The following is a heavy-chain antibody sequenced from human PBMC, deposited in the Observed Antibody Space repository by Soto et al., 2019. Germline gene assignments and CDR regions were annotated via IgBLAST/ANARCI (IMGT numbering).Heavy chain of an antibody. V-gene: IGHV4-61*01. J-gene: IGHJ6*02. CDR1: GGSVSSGSYY. Sequence: SETLSLTCTVSGGSVSSGSYYWSWIRQPPGKGLEWIGYIYYSGSTNYNPPLKSRVTISVDTSKNQFSLKLSSVTAADTAVYYCARAGTTGTTVGYYYYYGMDVWGQGTTVTVSS. CDR3: ARAGTTGTTVGYYYYYGMDV. D-gene: IGHD1-1*01. CDR2: IYYSGST.